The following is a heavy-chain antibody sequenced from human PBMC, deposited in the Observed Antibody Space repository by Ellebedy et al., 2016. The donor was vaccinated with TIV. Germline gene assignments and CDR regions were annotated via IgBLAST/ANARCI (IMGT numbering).Heavy chain of an antibody. V-gene: IGHV3-7*03. J-gene: IGHJ4*02. D-gene: IGHD1-26*01. CDR3: AKDLGIERQWGFDY. Sequence: PGGSLRLSCAASGFTFSFYWMSWVRQAPGKGLEWVANIHKDGSEKFYVDSVEGRFTISRDNAKNSLYLQMNSLRAEDTARYFCAKDLGIERQWGFDYWGQGTLVTVSS. CDR1: GFTFSFYW. CDR2: IHKDGSEK.